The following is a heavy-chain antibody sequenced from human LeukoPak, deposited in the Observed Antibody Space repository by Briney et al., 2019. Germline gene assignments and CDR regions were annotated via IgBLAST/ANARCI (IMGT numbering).Heavy chain of an antibody. Sequence: GASVKVSCKASGYTFISYAIHWVRQAPGQRLGWMGWIHAGTGNTKYSQKFQGRVTITRDTSANTVYMELSRLRPEDTAVYYCARGVRFLEWPDAFDIWGQGTMVTVSS. J-gene: IGHJ3*02. CDR1: GYTFISYA. V-gene: IGHV1-3*01. D-gene: IGHD3-3*01. CDR2: IHAGTGNT. CDR3: ARGVRFLEWPDAFDI.